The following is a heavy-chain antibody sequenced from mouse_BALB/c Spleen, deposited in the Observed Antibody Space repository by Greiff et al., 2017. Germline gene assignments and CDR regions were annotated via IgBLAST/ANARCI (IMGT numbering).Heavy chain of an antibody. D-gene: IGHD2-14*01. CDR3: ARDYRYDGYFDV. CDR2: ISSGSSTI. J-gene: IGHJ1*01. CDR1: GFTFSSFG. Sequence: EVKLVESGGGLVQPGGSRKLSCAASGFTFSSFGMHWVRQAPEKGLEWVAYISSGSSTIYYADTVKGRFTISRDNPKNTLFLQMTSLRSEDTAMYYCARDYRYDGYFDVWGAGTTVTVSS. V-gene: IGHV5-17*02.